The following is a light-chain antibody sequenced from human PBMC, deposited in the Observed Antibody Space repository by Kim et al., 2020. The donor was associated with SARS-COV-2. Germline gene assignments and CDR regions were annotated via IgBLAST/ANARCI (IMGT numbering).Light chain of an antibody. CDR3: ERDGGGPEA. CDR2: AAA. Sequence: SPGERATRSCRASRSVSSRHLAWYQQKRGQAPRRLIYAAASRATGIPGRFSGSGAGTDFTLTSNRREPEDFAGYEWERDGGGPEAFGEGAKLGI. CDR1: RSVSSRH. V-gene: IGKV3-20*01. J-gene: IGKJ2*01.